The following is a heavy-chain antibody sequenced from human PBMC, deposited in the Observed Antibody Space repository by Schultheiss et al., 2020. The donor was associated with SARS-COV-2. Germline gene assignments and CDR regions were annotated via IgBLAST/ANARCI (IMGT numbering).Heavy chain of an antibody. J-gene: IGHJ4*02. V-gene: IGHV3-23*01. CDR3: AKDGPRYSYGPTGPDY. Sequence: GSLRLSCSASGFTFSSYAMHWVRQAPGKGLEWVSAISGSGGSTYYADSVKGRFTISRDNSKNTLYLQMNSLRAEDTAVYYCAKDGPRYSYGPTGPDYWGQGTLVTVSS. D-gene: IGHD5-18*01. CDR2: ISGSGGST. CDR1: GFTFSSYA.